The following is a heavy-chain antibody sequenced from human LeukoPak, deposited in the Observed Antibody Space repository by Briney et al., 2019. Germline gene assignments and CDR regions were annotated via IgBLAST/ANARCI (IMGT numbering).Heavy chain of an antibody. D-gene: IGHD1-1*01. CDR2: IIGSGGST. V-gene: IGHV3-23*01. Sequence: GGSLRLSCAASGFTFSSYGMSWVRPAPGKGLGWVSPIIGSGGSTYYADSVKGRFTISRDNSKNTLYLQMNSLRAEDTAVYYCAKDGNERGAETDYMDVWGKGTTVTVSS. CDR1: GFTFSSYG. J-gene: IGHJ6*03. CDR3: AKDGNERGAETDYMDV.